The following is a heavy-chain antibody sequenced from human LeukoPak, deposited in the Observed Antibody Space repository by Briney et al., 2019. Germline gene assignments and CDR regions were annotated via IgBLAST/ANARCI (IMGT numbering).Heavy chain of an antibody. D-gene: IGHD3-22*01. CDR3: ARDLGSSGKNFDY. Sequence: KTSETLSLTCTVSGGSISSSSYYWGWIRQPPGKGLEWIGSIYYSGSTYYNPSLKSRVTISVDTSKNQFSLKLSSVTAADTAVYYCARDLGSSGKNFDYWGQGTLVTVSS. J-gene: IGHJ4*02. CDR2: IYYSGST. CDR1: GGSISSSSYY. V-gene: IGHV4-39*07.